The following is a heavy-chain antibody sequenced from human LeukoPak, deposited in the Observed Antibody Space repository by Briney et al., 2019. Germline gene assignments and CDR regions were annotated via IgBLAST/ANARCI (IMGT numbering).Heavy chain of an antibody. D-gene: IGHD4-17*01. J-gene: IGHJ4*02. Sequence: PGGSLRLSCAASGLSFSDAWMSWVRQAPGKGLEWVGRIKSNSAGGTTDDAAPVKGRFTISRDDSKNMLYLQMNSLKTEDTAVYFCATEYYRAYNYWGQGTLVTVSS. V-gene: IGHV3-15*01. CDR1: GLSFSDAW. CDR2: IKSNSAGGTT. CDR3: ATEYYRAYNY.